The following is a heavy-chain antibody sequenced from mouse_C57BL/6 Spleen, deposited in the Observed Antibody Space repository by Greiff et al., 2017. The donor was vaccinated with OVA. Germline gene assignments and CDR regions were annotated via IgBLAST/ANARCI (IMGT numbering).Heavy chain of an antibody. CDR2: IRNKANGYTT. CDR3: ASSTGAMDY. Sequence: EVQLVESGGGLVQPGGSLSLSCAASGFTFTDYYMSWVRQPPGKALEWLGFIRNKANGYTTEYSASVKGRFTISRDNSQSILYRQMNALRAEDSATYYCASSTGAMDYWGQGTSVTVSS. V-gene: IGHV7-3*01. CDR1: GFTFTDYY. J-gene: IGHJ4*01.